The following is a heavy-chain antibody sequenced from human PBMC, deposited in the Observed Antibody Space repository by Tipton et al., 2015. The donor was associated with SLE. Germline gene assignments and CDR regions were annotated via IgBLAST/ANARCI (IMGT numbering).Heavy chain of an antibody. CDR3: ISEES. D-gene: IGHD3-3*02. CDR2: ISSSSSYI. CDR1: GFIFSSYS. V-gene: IGHV3-21*03. Sequence: SLRLSCAASGFIFSSYSMNWVRQAPGKGLEWVSSISSSSSYIYYADSVKGRFTISRDNAKNSLYLQMDSLRSEDTGVYYCISEESWGQGTQVTVSA. J-gene: IGHJ5*02.